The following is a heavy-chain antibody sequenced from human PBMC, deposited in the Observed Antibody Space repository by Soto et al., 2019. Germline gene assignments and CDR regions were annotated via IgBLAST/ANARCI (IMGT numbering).Heavy chain of an antibody. J-gene: IGHJ4*02. CDR2: IYYSGST. CDR3: ARDCSGGSCYSGGY. CDR1: GGSISSYY. D-gene: IGHD2-15*01. V-gene: IGHV4-39*02. Sequence: PSETLSLTCTVSGGSISSYYWGWIRQPPGKGLEWIGTIYYSGSTYYNPSLKSRVTISVDTSKNQFSLKLSSVTAADTAVYYCARDCSGGSCYSGGYWGQGTLVTVSS.